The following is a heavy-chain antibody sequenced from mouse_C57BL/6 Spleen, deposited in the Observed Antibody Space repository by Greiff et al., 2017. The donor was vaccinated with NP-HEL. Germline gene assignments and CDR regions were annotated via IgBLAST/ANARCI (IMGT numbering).Heavy chain of an antibody. D-gene: IGHD1-1*01. V-gene: IGHV1-78*01. Sequence: VQLQQSDAELVKPGASVKISCKVSGYTFTDHTIHWMKQRPEQGLEWIGYIYPRDGSTKYNEKFKGKATLTADKSSSTAYMQLNSLTSEGSAVYFCARSVYYGSSYPYAMDYWGQGTSVTVSS. J-gene: IGHJ4*01. CDR3: ARSVYYGSSYPYAMDY. CDR2: IYPRDGST. CDR1: GYTFTDHT.